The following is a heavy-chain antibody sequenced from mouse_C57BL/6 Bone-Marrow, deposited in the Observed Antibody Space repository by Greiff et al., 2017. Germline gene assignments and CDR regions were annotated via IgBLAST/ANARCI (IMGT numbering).Heavy chain of an antibody. V-gene: IGHV1-80*01. Sequence: VQLQQSGAELVKPGASVKISCKASGYAFRSYWMNWVKQRPGKGLEWIGQIYPGDGDTNYNGKFKGKATLTADKSSSTAYMQLSSLTSEDSAVYFCARAYGSRYAMDYWGQGTAVTVSS. CDR3: ARAYGSRYAMDY. J-gene: IGHJ4*01. CDR1: GYAFRSYW. CDR2: IYPGDGDT. D-gene: IGHD1-1*01.